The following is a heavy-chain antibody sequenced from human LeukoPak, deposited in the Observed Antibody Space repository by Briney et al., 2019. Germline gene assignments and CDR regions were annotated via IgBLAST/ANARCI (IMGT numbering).Heavy chain of an antibody. CDR3: ARGSLHSAYGFDY. V-gene: IGHV3-48*03. D-gene: IGHD5-12*01. Sequence: PGGSLRLSCGACVFTFSSYEMNWVRQAPGKGLEWVSHSSSSGSTIYYAGSVKGRFTIARDNAKNSVYLQMNNLRAEDTAVYYCARGSLHSAYGFDYWGQGTLVTVSS. CDR2: SSSSGSTI. J-gene: IGHJ4*02. CDR1: VFTFSSYE.